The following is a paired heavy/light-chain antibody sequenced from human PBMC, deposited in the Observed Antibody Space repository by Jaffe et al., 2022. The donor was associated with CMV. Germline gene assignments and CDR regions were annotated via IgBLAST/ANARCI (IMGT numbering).Heavy chain of an antibody. CDR2: ISGSGGGT. D-gene: IGHD3-10*01. V-gene: IGHV3-23*04. Sequence: EVQLVESGGHLVQPGGSLRLSCAASGFTFSSHAMSWVRQAPGKGLEWVSAISGSGGGTSYADSVKGRFTISRDNSKNTLYLEMNSLRAEDTAIYYCARDRASGDYQAPRFDPWGQGTLVTVSS. J-gene: IGHJ5*02. CDR3: ARDRASGDYQAPRFDP. CDR1: GFTFSSHA.
Light chain of an antibody. J-gene: IGKJ1*01. Sequence: EIVLTQSPGTLSLSPGERATLSCRASQSVSSSYLAWYQQKPGQAPRLLIYVASSRATGIPDRFSGSGSGTDFTLTISRLEPEDFAVYYCQQYGSSPVTFGPGTKVEIK. CDR2: VAS. CDR1: QSVSSSY. V-gene: IGKV3-20*01. CDR3: QQYGSSPVT.